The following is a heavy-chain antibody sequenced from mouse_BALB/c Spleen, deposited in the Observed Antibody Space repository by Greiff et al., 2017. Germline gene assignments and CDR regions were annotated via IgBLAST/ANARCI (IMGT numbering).Heavy chain of an antibody. V-gene: IGHV1-15*01. J-gene: IGHJ4*01. D-gene: IGHD1-1*01. CDR2: IDPETGGT. CDR3: TLTVVATGDY. CDR1: GYTFTDYE. Sequence: VQLQESGAELLRPGASVTLSCKASGYTFTDYEMHWVKQTPVHGLEWIGAIDPETGGTAYNQKFKGKATLTADKSSSTAYMELRSLTSEDSAVYYCTLTVVATGDYWGQGTSVTVSS.